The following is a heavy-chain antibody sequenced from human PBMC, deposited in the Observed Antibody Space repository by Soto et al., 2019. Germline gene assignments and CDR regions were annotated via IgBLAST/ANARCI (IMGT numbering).Heavy chain of an antibody. Sequence: GESLKISCKGSGYSFTSYWIGWVRQMPGKGLEWMGIILPSDSDTRYSPSFQGQVTISADKSISTAYLQWSSLKASDTAMHYCARHQHNSNLFDYWGQGTLVTVSS. CDR1: GYSFTSYW. J-gene: IGHJ4*02. D-gene: IGHD4-4*01. V-gene: IGHV5-51*01. CDR3: ARHQHNSNLFDY. CDR2: ILPSDSDT.